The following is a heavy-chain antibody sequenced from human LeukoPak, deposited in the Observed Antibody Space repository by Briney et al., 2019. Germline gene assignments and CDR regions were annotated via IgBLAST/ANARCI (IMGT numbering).Heavy chain of an antibody. CDR3: ARVGYCSGGSCFGWFDP. D-gene: IGHD2-15*01. V-gene: IGHV1-69*13. CDR2: IIPIFGTA. Sequence: GASVKVSCKASGGTFSSYAISWVRQAPGQGLEWMGGIIPIFGTANYAQKFQGRVTITADESTSTAYMELSSLRSEDTAVYYCARVGYCSGGSCFGWFDPWGQGTLVTVSS. J-gene: IGHJ5*02. CDR1: GGTFSSYA.